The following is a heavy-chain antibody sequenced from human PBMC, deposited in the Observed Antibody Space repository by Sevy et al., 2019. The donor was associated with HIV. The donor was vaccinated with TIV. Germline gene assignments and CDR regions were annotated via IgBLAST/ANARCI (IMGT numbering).Heavy chain of an antibody. CDR3: AREAVALDY. CDR1: GDSISSNNFY. Sequence: SETLSLTCTVSGDSISSNNFYWGGVRQPPEKGLEWIGSIYYTGSTYYNPSLKSRVTISVDTSKNQFSLKLTSVTAADTAVYYCAREAVALDYWGQGTLVTVSS. D-gene: IGHD6-19*01. CDR2: IYYTGST. J-gene: IGHJ4*01. V-gene: IGHV4-39*02.